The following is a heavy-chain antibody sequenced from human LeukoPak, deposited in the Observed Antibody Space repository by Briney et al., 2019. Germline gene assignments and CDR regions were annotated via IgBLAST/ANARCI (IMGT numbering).Heavy chain of an antibody. CDR2: ISAYNGNT. Sequence: ASVKVSCKASVYTFTSYGISWVRQAPGQGLEGMGWISAYNGNTNYAQKLQGRVTMTTDTSTSTAYMELRSLRSDDTAVYYCARVMSSSRAVDYWGQGTLVTVSS. D-gene: IGHD6-13*01. CDR3: ARVMSSSRAVDY. J-gene: IGHJ4*02. CDR1: VYTFTSYG. V-gene: IGHV1-18*01.